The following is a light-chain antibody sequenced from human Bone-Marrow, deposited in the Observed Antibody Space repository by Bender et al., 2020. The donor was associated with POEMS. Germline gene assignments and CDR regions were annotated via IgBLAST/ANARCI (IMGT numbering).Light chain of an antibody. Sequence: SYELTQPPSVSVSPGQTARITCSGHTLPKQYAYWYQQKSGQAPVLVIYKDSERPSGIPERFSGSSSGTTVTLTISGVQAEDEADYYCQSADSSGTYRVFGGGTKVTVL. CDR2: KDS. V-gene: IGLV3-25*03. CDR3: QSADSSGTYRV. CDR1: TLPKQY. J-gene: IGLJ1*01.